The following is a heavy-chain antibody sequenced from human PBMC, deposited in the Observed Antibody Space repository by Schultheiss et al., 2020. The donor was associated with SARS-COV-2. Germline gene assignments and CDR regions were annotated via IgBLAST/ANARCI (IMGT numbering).Heavy chain of an antibody. CDR1: GFTFSSYG. CDR3: AREPSWAPVTTD. D-gene: IGHD4-17*01. Sequence: GGSLRLSCAASGFTFSSYGMHWVRQAPGKGLEWVAVIWYDGSNKYYADSVKGRFTISRDNSKNTLYLQMNSLRAEDTAVYYCAREPSWAPVTTDWGQGTLVTVSS. V-gene: IGHV3-33*01. J-gene: IGHJ4*02. CDR2: IWYDGSNK.